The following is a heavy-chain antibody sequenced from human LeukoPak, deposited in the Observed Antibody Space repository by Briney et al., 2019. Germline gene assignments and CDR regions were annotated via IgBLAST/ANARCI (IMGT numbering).Heavy chain of an antibody. J-gene: IGHJ5*02. CDR3: ARSGRGLATRFDP. CDR1: GGSISSSNW. Sequence: SETLSLTCAVSGGSISSSNWWSWVRQPPGKGLAWIGEIYHSGSTNYNPSLKSRVTISVDKSKNQFSLKLSSVTAADTAVYYCARSGRGLATRFDPWGQGILVTVSS. CDR2: IYHSGST. V-gene: IGHV4-4*02. D-gene: IGHD1-26*01.